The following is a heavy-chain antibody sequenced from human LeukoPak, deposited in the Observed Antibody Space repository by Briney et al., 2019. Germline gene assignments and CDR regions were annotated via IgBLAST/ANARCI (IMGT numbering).Heavy chain of an antibody. J-gene: IGHJ4*02. CDR2: IYTSGST. V-gene: IGHV4-61*02. CDR1: GGSISSGSYY. Sequence: PSQTLSLTCTVSGGSISSGSYYWSWIRQPAGKGLEWIGRIYTSGSTNYNPSLKSRVTISVDTSKNQFSLKLSSVTAADTAVYYCARENSDFWSSYDYWGQGTLVTVSS. CDR3: ARENSDFWSSYDY. D-gene: IGHD3-3*01.